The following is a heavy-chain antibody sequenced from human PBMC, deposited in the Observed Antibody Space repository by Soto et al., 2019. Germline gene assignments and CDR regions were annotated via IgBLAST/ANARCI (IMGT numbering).Heavy chain of an antibody. CDR1: GFTVSSNY. V-gene: IGHV3-53*01. CDR3: ATPPAYCGGDCYLDY. CDR2: IYSGGST. J-gene: IGHJ4*02. Sequence: PGGSLRLSCAASGFTVSSNYMSWVRQAPGKGLEWVSVIYSGGSTYYADSVKGRFTISRDNSKNTLYLQMNSLRAEDTAVYYCATPPAYCGGDCYLDYWGQGTLVTVSS. D-gene: IGHD2-21*02.